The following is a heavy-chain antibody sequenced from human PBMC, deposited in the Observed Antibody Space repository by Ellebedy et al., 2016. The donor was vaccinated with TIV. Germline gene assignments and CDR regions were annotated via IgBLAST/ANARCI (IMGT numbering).Heavy chain of an antibody. CDR1: GYTFTSYG. Sequence: ASVKVSXXASGYTFTSYGISWVRQAPGQGLEWMGWISAYNGNTNYAQKLQGRVTMTTDTSTSTAYMELRSLRSDDTAVYYCARDDEAYGYSSSWYEYFQHWGQGTLVTVSS. CDR3: ARDDEAYGYSSSWYEYFQH. CDR2: ISAYNGNT. D-gene: IGHD6-13*01. V-gene: IGHV1-18*01. J-gene: IGHJ1*01.